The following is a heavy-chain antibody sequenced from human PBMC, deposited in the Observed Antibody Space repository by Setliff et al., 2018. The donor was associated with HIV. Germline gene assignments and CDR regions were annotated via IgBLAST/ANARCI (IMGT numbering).Heavy chain of an antibody. CDR3: ARGPPFAF. CDR2: IAYSGTTVYT. CDR1: GGSFIGSSFQ. V-gene: IGHV4-39*07. J-gene: IGHJ4*02. Sequence: SETLSLTCTVSGGSFIGSSFQSTWIRQPPGRGLEWIGDIAYSGTTVYTNYNPSLESRVTVSEDTSRHQFFLKLTSVTADDTGIYYCARGPPFAFWGQGLLVTVSS.